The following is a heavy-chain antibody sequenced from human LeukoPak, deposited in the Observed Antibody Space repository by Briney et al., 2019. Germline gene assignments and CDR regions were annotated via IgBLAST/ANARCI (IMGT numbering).Heavy chain of an antibody. V-gene: IGHV6-1*01. Sequence: SQTLSLTYAVSGDSVSSNSAAWNWIRQSPSRGLEWLGRTYYRSKWSNDYAFSVKSRITINPDTSKYQFSLQLNSVTPEDTAVYYCTRELWGSDRWYYFDYWGQGTLVTVSS. CDR3: TRELWGSDRWYYFDY. J-gene: IGHJ4*02. CDR2: TYYRSKWSN. CDR1: GDSVSSNSAA. D-gene: IGHD7-27*01.